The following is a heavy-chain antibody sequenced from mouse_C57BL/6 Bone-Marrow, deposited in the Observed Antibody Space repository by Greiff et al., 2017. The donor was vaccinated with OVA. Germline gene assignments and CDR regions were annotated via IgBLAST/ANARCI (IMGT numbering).Heavy chain of an antibody. V-gene: IGHV1-76*01. CDR1: GYTFTDYY. J-gene: IGHJ2*01. CDR2: IYPGSGNT. CDR3: ARGYYGSSPDY. D-gene: IGHD1-1*01. Sequence: VQLQQSGAELVRPGASVKLSCKASGYTFTDYYINWVKQRPGQGLAWIARIYPGSGNTYYNEKFKGKATLTAEKSSSTAYMQLSSLTSEDSAVYFCARGYYGSSPDYWGQGTTLTVSS.